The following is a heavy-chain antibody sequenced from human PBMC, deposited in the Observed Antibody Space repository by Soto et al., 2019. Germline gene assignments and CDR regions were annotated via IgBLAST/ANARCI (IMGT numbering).Heavy chain of an antibody. Sequence: PSETLSLTCAVYGGSFSGYYWSWIRQPPGKGLEWIGEINHSGSTNYNPSPKSRVTISVDTSKNQFSLKLSSVTAADTAVYYCARGRGPDYDFWSGYNTYTLWGYGMDVWGQGTTVTVSS. CDR1: GGSFSGYY. J-gene: IGHJ6*02. CDR3: ARGRGPDYDFWSGYNTYTLWGYGMDV. V-gene: IGHV4-34*01. D-gene: IGHD3-3*01. CDR2: INHSGST.